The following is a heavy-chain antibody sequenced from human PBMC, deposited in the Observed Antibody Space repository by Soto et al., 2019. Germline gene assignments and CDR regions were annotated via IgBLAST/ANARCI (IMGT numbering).Heavy chain of an antibody. CDR1: GGAFSSYA. J-gene: IGHJ6*02. CDR3: ARLIVGATRFNYYYGMDV. V-gene: IGHV1-69*13. CDR2: IIPIFGTA. Sequence: SVKVSCKASGGAFSSYAISWVRQAPGQGLEWMGGIIPIFGTANYAQKFQGRVTITADESTSTAYMELSSLRSEDTAVYYCARLIVGATRFNYYYGMDVWCQGTTVTVSS. D-gene: IGHD1-26*01.